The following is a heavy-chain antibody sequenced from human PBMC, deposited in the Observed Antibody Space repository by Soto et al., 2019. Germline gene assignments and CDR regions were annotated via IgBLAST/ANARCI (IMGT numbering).Heavy chain of an antibody. J-gene: IGHJ2*01. CDR3: AVGIAVARGDFDL. V-gene: IGHV3-48*04. D-gene: IGHD6-19*01. Sequence: EVQLVESGGGLVQPGGSLRLSCAASGFRFSSYSMNWVRQAPGKGPEWVSYIDHSSSSVRYVDSVEGRFTISRDNAKDSLSLQMNSLRVEDTAMYYCAVGIAVARGDFDLWGRGTLVTVSS. CDR1: GFRFSSYS. CDR2: IDHSSSSV.